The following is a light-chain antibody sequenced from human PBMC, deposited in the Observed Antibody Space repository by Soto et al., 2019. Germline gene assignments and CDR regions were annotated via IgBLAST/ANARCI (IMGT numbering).Light chain of an antibody. Sequence: EIVMTQFPATLSVSLGERATLSCRARQNIFSKLAWYQQKVGQTPRLLIFGASTRATGIPARFSGSESGTEFNLTISSLQSEDFAVYYCQQYNKWPPTFGGGTKVEI. CDR1: QNIFSK. J-gene: IGKJ4*01. CDR3: QQYNKWPPT. V-gene: IGKV3-15*01. CDR2: GAS.